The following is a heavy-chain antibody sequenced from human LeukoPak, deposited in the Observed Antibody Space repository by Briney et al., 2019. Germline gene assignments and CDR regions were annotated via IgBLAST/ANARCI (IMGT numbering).Heavy chain of an antibody. V-gene: IGHV4-59*08. CDR1: GGSIRSYY. J-gene: IGHJ2*01. Sequence: PSETLSLTCTVSGGSIRSYYWSWIRQPPGKGLEWIGYIYYSGSTNYNPSLKSRVTISVDTSKNQFSLKLSSVTAADTAVYYCARYFNRGPSYWYFDLWGRGTLVTVSP. CDR3: ARYFNRGPSYWYFDL. CDR2: IYYSGST. D-gene: IGHD1-14*01.